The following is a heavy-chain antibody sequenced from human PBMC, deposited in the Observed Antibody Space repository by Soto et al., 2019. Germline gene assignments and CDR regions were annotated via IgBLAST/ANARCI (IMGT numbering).Heavy chain of an antibody. V-gene: IGHV4-39*01. J-gene: IGHJ3*02. CDR2: IYYSGST. Sequence: SETLSLTCTVSGGSISSSSYYWGWIRQPPGKGLEWIGSIYYSGSTYYNPSLKSRVTISVDTSKNQFSLKLSSVTAADTAVYYCVRQSPYYYYDSSGRSRDAFDIWGQGTMVTVSS. CDR1: GGSISSSSYY. D-gene: IGHD3-22*01. CDR3: VRQSPYYYYDSSGRSRDAFDI.